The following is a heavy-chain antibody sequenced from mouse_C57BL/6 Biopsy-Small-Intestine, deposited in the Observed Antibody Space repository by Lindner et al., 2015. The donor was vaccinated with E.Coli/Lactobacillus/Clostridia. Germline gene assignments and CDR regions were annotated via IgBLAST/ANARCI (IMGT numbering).Heavy chain of an antibody. CDR1: GYTFTSYG. CDR3: AREGALGSSDY. Sequence: VQLQESGAELARPGASVKLSCKASGYTFTSYGISWAKQRTGQGLEWIGEIYPRSGNTYFNEKFKGKATLTADKSSSTAYMELRSLTSEDSAVYFCAREGALGSSDYWGQGTTLTVSS. CDR2: IYPRSGNT. D-gene: IGHD1-3*01. V-gene: IGHV1-81*01. J-gene: IGHJ2*01.